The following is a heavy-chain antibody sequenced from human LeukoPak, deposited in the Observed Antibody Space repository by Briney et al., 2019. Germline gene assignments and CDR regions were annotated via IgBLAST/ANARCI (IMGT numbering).Heavy chain of an antibody. J-gene: IGHJ3*02. Sequence: GGSLRLSCAASGFTFSSYAMHWVRQAPGKGLEYVSAISSNGGSTYYADSVKGRFTISRDNSKNTLYLQMSSLRAEDTAVYYCHSSGWFDAFDIWGQGTMVTVSS. CDR2: ISSNGGST. V-gene: IGHV3-64D*06. D-gene: IGHD6-19*01. CDR3: HSSGWFDAFDI. CDR1: GFTFSSYA.